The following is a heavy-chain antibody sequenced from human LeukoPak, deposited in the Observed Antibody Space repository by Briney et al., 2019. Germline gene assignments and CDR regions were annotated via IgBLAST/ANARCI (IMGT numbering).Heavy chain of an antibody. V-gene: IGHV3-9*01. CDR1: GFFFDDSG. J-gene: IGHJ6*02. D-gene: IGHD3-3*01. CDR2: ISWQSRTR. Sequence: PGGSLRLSCVASGFFFDDSGMHWVRKVPGKGLEWVSGISWQSRTRKYADAGRGRFTISRDNAKNSLYLQMNSLKLEDTALYYCVRDRDFWSGLDVWGQGTMVTVS. CDR3: VRDRDFWSGLDV.